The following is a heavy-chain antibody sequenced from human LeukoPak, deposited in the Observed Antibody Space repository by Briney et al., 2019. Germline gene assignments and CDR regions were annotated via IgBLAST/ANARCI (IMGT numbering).Heavy chain of an antibody. CDR1: GFTFSSYS. CDR2: ISSSSSYI. D-gene: IGHD2-2*02. CDR3: AKSLCSSTSCYIDY. V-gene: IGHV3-21*04. Sequence: GGSLRLSCAASGFTFSSYSMNWVRQAPGKGLEWVSSISSSSSYIYYADSVKGRFTISRDNAKNSLYLQMNSLRAEDTAVYYCAKSLCSSTSCYIDYWGQGTLVTVSS. J-gene: IGHJ4*02.